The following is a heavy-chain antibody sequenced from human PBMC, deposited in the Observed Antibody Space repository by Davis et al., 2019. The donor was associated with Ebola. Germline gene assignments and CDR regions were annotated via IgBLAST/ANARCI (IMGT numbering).Heavy chain of an antibody. V-gene: IGHV1-2*02. CDR2: INPHGGGT. CDR1: GYSFIGYY. J-gene: IGHJ3*02. D-gene: IGHD6-13*01. Sequence: ASVKVSCKASGYSFIGYYMHWVRQAPGQGLEWMGWINPHGGGTNYAQRFQDRVNMTRDMSISTAYMDLSRLKSDDTAVYYCARGRSSSRWAFDIWGQRTMVTVSS. CDR3: ARGRSSSRWAFDI.